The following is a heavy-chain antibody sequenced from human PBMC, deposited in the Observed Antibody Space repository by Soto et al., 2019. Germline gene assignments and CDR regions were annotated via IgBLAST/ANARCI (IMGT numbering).Heavy chain of an antibody. CDR1: GFTFSSYS. CDR3: ARDNLLTGYSSGCYFY. V-gene: IGHV3-21*01. CDR2: ISSSSSYI. D-gene: IGHD6-19*01. J-gene: IGHJ4*02. Sequence: EVQLVESGGGLVKPGGSLRLSCAASGFTFSSYSMNWVRQAPGKGLEWVSSISSSSSYIYYADSVKGRFTISRDNAKNSLYLQMNSLRAEDTTVYYCARDNLLTGYSSGCYFYWGQGTLVTVSS.